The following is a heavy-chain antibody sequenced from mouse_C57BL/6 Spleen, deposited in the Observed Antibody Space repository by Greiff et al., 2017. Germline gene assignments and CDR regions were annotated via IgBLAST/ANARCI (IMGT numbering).Heavy chain of an antibody. CDR2: INPCSGYT. CDR3: AISPDGYWSLFDY. J-gene: IGHJ3*01. V-gene: IGHV1-4*01. D-gene: IGHD2-3*01. CDR1: GYTFTSYT. Sequence: QVQLQQSGAELVRPGASVKMSCKASGYTFTSYTMHWVKQRPGQGLEWIGYINPCSGYTKYNQKFKDKATLTADKSSSTAYMQLSSLTTEDSAVYYCAISPDGYWSLFDYWGQGTLLTVSA.